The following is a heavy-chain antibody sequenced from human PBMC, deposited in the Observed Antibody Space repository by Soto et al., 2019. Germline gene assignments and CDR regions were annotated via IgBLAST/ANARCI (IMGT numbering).Heavy chain of an antibody. CDR2: IKRKIDGEAT. CDR3: TTGSVEGV. Sequence: EVQLVESGGGLVKPGGSLRLSCAASGFSFSNAWMNWVRQAPGKGLEWVGRIKRKIDGEATDYAAPVKGRFTVSRDDSKSALYLQMNSLKGDDTAVYYCTTGSVEGVWGQGTTVTV. V-gene: IGHV3-15*07. D-gene: IGHD2-15*01. CDR1: GFSFSNAW. J-gene: IGHJ6*02.